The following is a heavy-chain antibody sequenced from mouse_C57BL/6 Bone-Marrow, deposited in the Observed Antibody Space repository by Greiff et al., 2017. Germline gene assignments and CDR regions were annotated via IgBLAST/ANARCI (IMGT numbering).Heavy chain of an antibody. D-gene: IGHD1-1*01. CDR2: IRSKSSNYAT. Sequence: EVQGVESGGGLVQPKGSLKLSCAASGFTFNTYAMHWVRQAPGKGLEWVARIRSKSSNYATYYADSVKDRFTISRDDSQSMLYLQMNNLKTEDTAMYYCSTTVVATVDYWGQGTTLTVSS. CDR3: STTVVATVDY. V-gene: IGHV10-3*01. J-gene: IGHJ2*01. CDR1: GFTFNTYA.